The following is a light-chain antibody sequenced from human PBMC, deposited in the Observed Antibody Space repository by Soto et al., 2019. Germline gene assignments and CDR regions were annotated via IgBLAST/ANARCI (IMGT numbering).Light chain of an antibody. CDR2: DGS. CDR1: SSDVGGYNY. J-gene: IGLJ2*01. Sequence: QSALTQPASVSGSPGQSITISCTGTSSDVGGYNYVSWYQQHPGKAPKLMIYDGSNRPSGVSNRFSGSKSGTTASLTISGLHAEDDADYYCSSYTSSSTLFGGGTKLTVL. V-gene: IGLV2-14*01. CDR3: SSYTSSSTL.